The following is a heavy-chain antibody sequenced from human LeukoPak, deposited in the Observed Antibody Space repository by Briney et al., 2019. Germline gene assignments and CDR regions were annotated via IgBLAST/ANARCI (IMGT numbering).Heavy chain of an antibody. V-gene: IGHV4-30-4*07. J-gene: IGHJ3*02. CDR1: GGSISSGGYS. CDR2: IYYSGST. Sequence: SETLSLTCAVSGGSISSGGYSWSWIRQPPGKGLEWIGYIYYSGSTYYNPSLKSRVTISVDTSKNQFSLKLSSVTAADTAVYYCARVRIRKRAGDAFDIWGQGTMVTVSS. D-gene: IGHD6-19*01. CDR3: ARVRIRKRAGDAFDI.